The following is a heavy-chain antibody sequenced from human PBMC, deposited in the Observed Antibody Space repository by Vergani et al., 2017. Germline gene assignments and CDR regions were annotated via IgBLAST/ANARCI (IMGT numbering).Heavy chain of an antibody. D-gene: IGHD5-18*01. CDR3: ARGGYENWFDP. Sequence: QVQLQQWGAGLLKPSETLSLTCAVYGGSFSGYYWSWIRQPPGKGLEWIGYIYHSGSTYYNPSLKSRVTISVDRSKNQFSLKLSSVTAADTAVYYCARGGYENWFDPWGQGTLVTVSS. CDR2: IYHSGST. V-gene: IGHV4-34*01. CDR1: GGSFSGYY. J-gene: IGHJ5*02.